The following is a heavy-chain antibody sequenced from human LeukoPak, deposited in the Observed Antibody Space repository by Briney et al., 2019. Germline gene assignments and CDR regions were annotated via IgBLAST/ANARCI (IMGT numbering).Heavy chain of an antibody. CDR1: GYRFTSYW. Sequence: GGPLNTSGQGPGYRFTSYWIAGLGQIPGKGLRWMGIINPGDSDTRYSPSFQGQVTITVDKSISTANLQWSSLKASDTAMYYCARQGDNYYDSSGYYPLDYWGQGTLVTVSS. CDR3: ARQGDNYYDSSGYYPLDY. CDR2: INPGDSDT. J-gene: IGHJ4*02. D-gene: IGHD3-22*01. V-gene: IGHV5-51*01.